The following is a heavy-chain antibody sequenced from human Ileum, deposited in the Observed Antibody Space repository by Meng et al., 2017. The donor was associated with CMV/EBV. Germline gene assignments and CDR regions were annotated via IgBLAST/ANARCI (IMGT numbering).Heavy chain of an antibody. CDR3: ARPFGMDV. D-gene: IGHD3-16*01. V-gene: IGHV3-7*01. CDR2: IKQDGSEQ. CDR1: GFTLSRHW. J-gene: IGHJ6*02. Sequence: GESLKISCAASGFTLSRHWMTWVRQAPGKGLEWVANIKQDGSEQYYADSVKGRFTISRDNAKNSVYLQMNSLRAEDTAVYYCARPFGMDVWGQGTTVTVSS.